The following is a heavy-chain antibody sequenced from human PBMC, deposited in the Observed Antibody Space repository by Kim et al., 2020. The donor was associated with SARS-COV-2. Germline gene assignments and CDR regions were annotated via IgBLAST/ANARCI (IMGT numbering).Heavy chain of an antibody. CDR3: ARYRYYDSSGYHFDY. Sequence: PSRTSRVTISVDTSKHQFSLKLSSVTAADTAVYYCARYRYYDSSGYHFDYWGQGTLVTVSS. D-gene: IGHD3-22*01. V-gene: IGHV4-59*01. J-gene: IGHJ4*02.